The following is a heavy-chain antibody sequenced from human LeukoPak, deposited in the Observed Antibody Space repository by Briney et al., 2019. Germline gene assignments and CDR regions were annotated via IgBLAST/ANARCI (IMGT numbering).Heavy chain of an antibody. V-gene: IGHV4-39*01. J-gene: IGHJ4*02. CDR2: IYYSGST. Sequence: SETLSLTCSVSGGSFSTRRHYWGWVRQPPGKGLEWIGSIYYSGSTYYNPSLKSRVTISVDASKNQFSLRLSSVTAADTAVHYCASHGGVLEWLFDYWGQGILVTVSS. CDR1: GGSFSTRRHY. CDR3: ASHGGVLEWLFDY. D-gene: IGHD3-3*01.